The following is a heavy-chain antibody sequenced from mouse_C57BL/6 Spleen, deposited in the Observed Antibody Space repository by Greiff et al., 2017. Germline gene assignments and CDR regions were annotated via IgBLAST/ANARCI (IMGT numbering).Heavy chain of an antibody. CDR3: ARLGSYGSSFYFDY. Sequence: EVQRVESGGGLVKPGGSLKLSCAASGFTFSSYTMSWVRQTPEKRLEWVATISGGGGNTYYPDSVKGRFTISRDNAKNTLYLQMISLRSEDTALYYCARLGSYGSSFYFDYWGQGTTLTVSS. D-gene: IGHD1-1*01. CDR2: ISGGGGNT. V-gene: IGHV5-9*01. CDR1: GFTFSSYT. J-gene: IGHJ2*01.